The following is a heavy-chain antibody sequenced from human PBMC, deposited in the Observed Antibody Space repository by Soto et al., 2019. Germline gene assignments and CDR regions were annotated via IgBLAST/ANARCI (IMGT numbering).Heavy chain of an antibody. V-gene: IGHV3-33*01. CDR2: IWYDGSNK. D-gene: IGHD5-12*01. J-gene: IGHJ6*02. CDR1: GFTFSSYG. Sequence: GGSLRLSCAASGFTFSSYGMHWVRQAPGKGLEWVAVIWYDGSNKYYADSVKGRFTISRDNSKNTLYLQMNSLRAEDTAVYYCAREGGGYDRPFWNYYGMDVWGQGTRVTVSS. CDR3: AREGGGYDRPFWNYYGMDV.